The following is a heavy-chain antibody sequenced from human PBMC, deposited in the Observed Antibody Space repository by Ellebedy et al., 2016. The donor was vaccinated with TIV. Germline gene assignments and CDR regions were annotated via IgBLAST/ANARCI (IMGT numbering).Heavy chain of an antibody. D-gene: IGHD1-1*01. V-gene: IGHV1-69*13. Sequence: ASVKVSCKVSGGTFSRYAINWVRQAPGQGLEWMGGIIPMFGTEKNAQKFQGRVTITADESTSTAYMEVNSLRSEDTAIYYCARVPEERIRDYYYAMDVWGQGTTVTVS. J-gene: IGHJ6*02. CDR2: IIPMFGTE. CDR1: GGTFSRYA. CDR3: ARVPEERIRDYYYAMDV.